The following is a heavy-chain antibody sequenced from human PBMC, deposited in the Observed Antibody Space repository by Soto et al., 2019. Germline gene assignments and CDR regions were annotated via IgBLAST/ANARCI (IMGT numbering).Heavy chain of an antibody. CDR3: SRGILV. J-gene: IGHJ4*02. CDR2: ISSGGST. CDR1: GGSINSGGYF. V-gene: IGHV4-31*03. D-gene: IGHD3-16*01. Sequence: QVQLQESGPGLVKPSQTLSLTCTVSGGSINSGGYFWRWIRQHPGKGLAWIGCISSGGSTSYHPSLKSRVTISVDTSKNQFSLKLTSVTAADTAVYYCSRGILVWGQGALITVSS.